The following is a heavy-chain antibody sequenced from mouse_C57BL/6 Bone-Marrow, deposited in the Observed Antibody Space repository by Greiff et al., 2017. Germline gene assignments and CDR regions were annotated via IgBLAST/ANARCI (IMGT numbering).Heavy chain of an antibody. CDR1: GYTFTSYW. D-gene: IGHD2-4*01. CDR3: AKVDYDEDMDD. V-gene: IGHV1-50*01. Sequence: VQLQQPGAELVKPGASVKLSCKASGYTFTSYWMPWVKQRPGQGLEWIGEIAPSDGYTNYNQKFKGKATLTVDTSSSTADMQLSSLTSEDSAVYYCAKVDYDEDMDDGGKGTSVTVSS. J-gene: IGHJ4*01. CDR2: IAPSDGYT.